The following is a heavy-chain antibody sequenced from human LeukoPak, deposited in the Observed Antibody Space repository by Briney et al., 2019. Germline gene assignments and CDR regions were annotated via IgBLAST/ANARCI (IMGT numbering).Heavy chain of an antibody. V-gene: IGHV4-34*01. D-gene: IGHD6-6*01. CDR1: GGSFGGYY. J-gene: IGHJ4*02. CDR2: INDGGST. Sequence: SETLSLTCVVYGGSFGGYYRTWIRQPPGRGLEWIGEINDGGSTNYNPSLKSRVIISIDTYKKQFSLKLNSVTAADTAVYYCARNSAYSTSSGVNLWGQGTLVTVSS. CDR3: ARNSAYSTSSGVNL.